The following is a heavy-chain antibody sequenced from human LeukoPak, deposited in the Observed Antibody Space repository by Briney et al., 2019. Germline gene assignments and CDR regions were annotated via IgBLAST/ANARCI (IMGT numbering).Heavy chain of an antibody. D-gene: IGHD2-21*01. J-gene: IGHJ5*02. CDR2: INPNSGGT. Sequence: ASVKVSCKASGYTFTGYYMHWVRQAPGQGLEWMGWINPNSGGTNYAQKFQGRVTMTRDTSISTAYMELSRLRSDDTAVYYCARVGEYCGGDCYPYNWFDPWGQGTLVTVSS. V-gene: IGHV1-2*02. CDR3: ARVGEYCGGDCYPYNWFDP. CDR1: GYTFTGYY.